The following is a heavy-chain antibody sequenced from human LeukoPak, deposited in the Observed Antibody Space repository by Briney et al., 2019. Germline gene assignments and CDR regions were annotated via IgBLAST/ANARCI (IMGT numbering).Heavy chain of an antibody. V-gene: IGHV3-11*01. J-gene: IGHJ4*01. D-gene: IGHD4-23*01. CDR2: ISGKGHDI. CDR3: STGPRSLPY. CDR1: GLSFSDSY. Sequence: GGSLRLSCVVSGLSFSDSYMTWIRQTPGMGLETLAYISGKGHDIYYADSVKGRFTISRDNAKNSLYLQMNSLRPEDTALYDCSTGPRSLPYWGPGTLVTVSS.